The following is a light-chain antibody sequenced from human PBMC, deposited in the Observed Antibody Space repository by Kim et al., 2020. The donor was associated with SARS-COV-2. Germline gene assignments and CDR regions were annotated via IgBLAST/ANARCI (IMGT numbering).Light chain of an antibody. CDR3: GTWDSSLSAGRWL. V-gene: IGLV1-51*01. Sequence: QSVLTQPPSVSAAPGQKVTISCSGSSSNIGNNYVSWYQQLPGTAPKLLIYDNNKRPSGIPDRFSGSKSGTSATLGITGLQTGDEADYYCGTWDSSLSAGRWLFGGGTQLTVL. CDR2: DNN. CDR1: SSNIGNNY. J-gene: IGLJ3*02.